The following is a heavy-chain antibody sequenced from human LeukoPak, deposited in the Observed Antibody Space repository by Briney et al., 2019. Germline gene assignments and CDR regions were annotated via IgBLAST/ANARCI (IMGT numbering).Heavy chain of an antibody. D-gene: IGHD4-17*01. CDR2: ISYNGGNT. CDR1: GFTFNKHD. J-gene: IGHJ4*02. Sequence: GGSLRLSCAASGFTFNKHDMHWVRQAPGEGLEFVSSISYNGGNTYYANSVKGRFTISRDTSKNTLYLQLGSLRPEDTAVYYCARARNGDYGDYWGQGTLVTVSS. V-gene: IGHV3-64*01. CDR3: ARARNGDYGDY.